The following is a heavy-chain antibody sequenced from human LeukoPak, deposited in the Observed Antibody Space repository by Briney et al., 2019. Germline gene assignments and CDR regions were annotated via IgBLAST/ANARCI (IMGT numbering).Heavy chain of an antibody. V-gene: IGHV1-18*01. D-gene: IGHD1-14*01. J-gene: IGHJ5*02. CDR1: GYTFNSYG. Sequence: ASENVSCKDSGYTFNSYGNSWVRQAPGQGLEWMGWISAYNGNTNYAQKLQGRVTMTTDTSTSTAYMELRSLRSDDTTVYYCARDPTGRNPGFDPWGQGTLVTVSS. CDR3: ARDPTGRNPGFDP. CDR2: ISAYNGNT.